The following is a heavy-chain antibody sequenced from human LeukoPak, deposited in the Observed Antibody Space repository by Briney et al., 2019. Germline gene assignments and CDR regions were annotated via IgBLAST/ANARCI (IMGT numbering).Heavy chain of an antibody. J-gene: IGHJ4*02. CDR3: ARPRREVAALDY. CDR1: GYSSTTHW. D-gene: IGHD6-6*01. V-gene: IGHV5-51*01. CDR2: IYPDDSDT. Sequence: GESLKISCKASGYSSTTHWIGWVRQKPGKRLEMMGIIYPDDSDTRYSPSFQGQVNISADQSSNTTYLQWSSLKASDTAIYYCARPRREVAALDYWGQGTLVTVSS.